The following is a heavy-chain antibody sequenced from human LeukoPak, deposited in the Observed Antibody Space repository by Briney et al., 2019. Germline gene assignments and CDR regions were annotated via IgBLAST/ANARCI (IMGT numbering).Heavy chain of an antibody. CDR3: AICGGDCGGAFDI. CDR1: GYTFASYD. Sequence: ASVKVSCKASGYTFASYDINWVRQATGQGLEWMGWMNPNSGNTGYAQKFQGRVTMTRDTSINTAYMELSSLRSEDTAVYYCAICGGDCGGAFDIWGQGTMVTVSS. V-gene: IGHV1-8*01. CDR2: MNPNSGNT. J-gene: IGHJ3*02. D-gene: IGHD2-21*02.